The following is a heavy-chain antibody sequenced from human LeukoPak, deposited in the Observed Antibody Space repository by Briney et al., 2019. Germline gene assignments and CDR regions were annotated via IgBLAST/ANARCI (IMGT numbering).Heavy chain of an antibody. J-gene: IGHJ4*02. CDR2: INPNSGGT. D-gene: IGHD5-18*01. CDR1: GYTFTGYY. V-gene: IGHV1-2*02. CDR3: ASGSNVDTAMASDYFDY. Sequence: ASVNLSCKASGYTFTGYYIHWVRQAPGQGPEWMGWINPNSGGTNYAQKFQGRVTMTRDTSINTAYMELSRLRSDDTAVYYCASGSNVDTAMASDYFDYWGQGTLVTVSS.